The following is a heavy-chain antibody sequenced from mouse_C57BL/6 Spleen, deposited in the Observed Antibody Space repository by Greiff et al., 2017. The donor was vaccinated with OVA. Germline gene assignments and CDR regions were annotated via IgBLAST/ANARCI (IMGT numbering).Heavy chain of an antibody. CDR2: IYPRSGNT. CDR1: GYTFTSYC. Sequence: VQLQQSGAELARPGASVKLSCKASGYTFTSYCISWVKQRTGQGLEWIGEIYPRSGNTYYNEKFKGKATLTADKSSSTAYMELRSLTSEDSAVYFCATYVHYWYFDVWGTGATVTVSS. V-gene: IGHV1-81*01. D-gene: IGHD6-5*01. J-gene: IGHJ1*03. CDR3: ATYVHYWYFDV.